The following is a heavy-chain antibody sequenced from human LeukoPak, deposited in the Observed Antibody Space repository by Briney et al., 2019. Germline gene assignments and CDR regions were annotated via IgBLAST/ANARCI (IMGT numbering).Heavy chain of an antibody. J-gene: IGHJ4*02. D-gene: IGHD2-2*01. CDR3: ARDRGIVVVPAAIGY. V-gene: IGHV3-7*03. CDR2: LKQDGSEK. CDR1: GFTFSSYW. Sequence: PGGSLSLSCAASGFTFSSYWMSWVRQAPGKGREGGANLKQDGSEKYYVDSVKGRFTISRDNAKNSLYLQMNSLRAEDTAVYYCARDRGIVVVPAAIGYWGQGTLVTVSS.